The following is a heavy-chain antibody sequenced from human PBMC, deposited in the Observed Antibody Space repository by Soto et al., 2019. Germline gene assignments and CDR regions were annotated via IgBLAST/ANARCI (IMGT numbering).Heavy chain of an antibody. CDR3: ARQKIWGGYYYYYYYMDV. D-gene: IGHD3-3*01. J-gene: IGHJ6*03. Sequence: LGESLKISCKGSGYSFTSYWIGWVRQMPGKGLEWMGIIYPGDSDTRYSPSFQGQVTISADKSISTAYLQWSSLKASDTAMYYCARQKIWGGYYYYYYYMDVWGKGTTVTVSS. CDR2: IYPGDSDT. V-gene: IGHV5-51*01. CDR1: GYSFTSYW.